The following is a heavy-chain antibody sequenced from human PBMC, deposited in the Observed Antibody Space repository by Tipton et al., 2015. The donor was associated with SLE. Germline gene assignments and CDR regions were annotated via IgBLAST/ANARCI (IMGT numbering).Heavy chain of an antibody. D-gene: IGHD3-22*01. CDR2: INHSGST. J-gene: IGHJ3*02. CDR3: AREEYYDSSGYYDAFDI. V-gene: IGHV4-34*01. CDR1: GGSFSGYY. Sequence: TLSLTCAVYGGSFSGYYWSWIRQPPGKGLEWIGEINHSGSTNYNPSLKSRVTISVDTSKNQFSLKLSSVTAADTAVYYCAREEYYDSSGYYDAFDIWGQGTMVTVSS.